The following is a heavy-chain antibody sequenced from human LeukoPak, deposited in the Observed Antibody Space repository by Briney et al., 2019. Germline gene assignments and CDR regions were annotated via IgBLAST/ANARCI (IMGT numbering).Heavy chain of an antibody. V-gene: IGHV3-48*04. J-gene: IGHJ4*02. CDR1: GFTFSSYS. CDR2: ISSSSSTI. CDR3: ARDTRGESDY. D-gene: IGHD2-2*01. Sequence: GGSLRLSCAASGFTFSSYSMNWVRQAPGKGLEWVSYISSSSSTIYYADSVKGRFTISRDNAKNSLYLQMNSLRGEDTAVYYCARDTRGESDYWGQGTLVTVSS.